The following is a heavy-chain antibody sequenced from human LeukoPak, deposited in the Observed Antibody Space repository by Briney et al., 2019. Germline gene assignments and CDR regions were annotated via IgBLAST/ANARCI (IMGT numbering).Heavy chain of an antibody. CDR3: ARVSGSSLSP. V-gene: IGHV1-69*13. D-gene: IGHD6-6*01. CDR2: IIPIFGTA. J-gene: IGHJ5*02. CDR1: GYTFTGYY. Sequence: SVKVSCKASGYTFTGYYMHWVRQAPGQGLEWMGGIIPIFGTANYAQKFQGRVTITADESTSTAYMELSSLRSEDTAVYYCARVSGSSLSPWGQGTLVTVSS.